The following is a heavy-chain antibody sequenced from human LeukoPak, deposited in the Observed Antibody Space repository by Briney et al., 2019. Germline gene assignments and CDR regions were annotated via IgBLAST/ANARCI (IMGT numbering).Heavy chain of an antibody. V-gene: IGHV3-23*01. CDR2: ISGSGSST. CDR1: GFTFSSYA. Sequence: PGGSLRHSCAASGFTFSSYAMSWVRQAPGKGLEWVSSISGSGSSTYYADSVKGRFTISRDNSKNTLYLQMHSLRAEDTAVYYCAKDLRMSDYVPYSLDYWGQTTLVTVSS. D-gene: IGHD4-17*01. CDR3: AKDLRMSDYVPYSLDY. J-gene: IGHJ4*02.